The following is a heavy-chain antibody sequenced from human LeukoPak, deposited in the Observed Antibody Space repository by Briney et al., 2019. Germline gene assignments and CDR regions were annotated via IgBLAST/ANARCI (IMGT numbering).Heavy chain of an antibody. D-gene: IGHD2-15*01. Sequence: SGTLSLTCVVSGDSISSSKWWSWVRQPPGKGLEWIGEIHHSGSANYNPSLKSRVTISVDKSENQFSLKLTSVTAADTAVYYCATKDVAAAGTPFDYWGQGILVTVSS. CDR3: ATKDVAAAGTPFDY. CDR1: GDSISSSKW. CDR2: IHHSGSA. V-gene: IGHV4-4*02. J-gene: IGHJ4*02.